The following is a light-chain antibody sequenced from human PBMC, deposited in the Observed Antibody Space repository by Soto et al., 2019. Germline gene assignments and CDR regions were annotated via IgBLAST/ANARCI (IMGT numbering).Light chain of an antibody. V-gene: IGKV3-15*01. CDR3: QQYNNWPPLT. CDR1: QFIGSN. CDR2: DAS. J-gene: IGKJ4*01. Sequence: MTQSPVTLSVSPGERATLPCRASQFIGSNLAWYQQKPAQPPRLLIYDASTRATGIPARFSGSGSGTEFTLTISSLQSEDFAVYYCQQYNNWPPLTFGGGTNVDIK.